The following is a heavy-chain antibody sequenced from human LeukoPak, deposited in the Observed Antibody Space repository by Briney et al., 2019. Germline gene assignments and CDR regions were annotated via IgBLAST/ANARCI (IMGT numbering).Heavy chain of an antibody. Sequence: GGSLRLSCAASGFTFSDYYMSWIRQAPGKGLEWVSYISTSSTYTNYADSVKGRFTISRDNTKKSLYLQMNSLRAEDTAVYYCAKDLDCSSTSCYPDYWGQGTLVTVSS. CDR3: AKDLDCSSTSCYPDY. D-gene: IGHD2-2*01. CDR2: ISTSSTYT. V-gene: IGHV3-11*05. J-gene: IGHJ4*02. CDR1: GFTFSDYY.